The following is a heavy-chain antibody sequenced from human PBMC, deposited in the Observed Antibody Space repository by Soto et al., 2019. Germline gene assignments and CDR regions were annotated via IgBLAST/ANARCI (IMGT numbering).Heavy chain of an antibody. CDR2: ISSSGSTI. CDR3: ARVRGLRFLEWLSTPDDAFDI. CDR1: GFTFSSYE. Sequence: GGSLRLSCAASGFTFSSYEMNWVRQAPGKGLEWVSYISSSGSTIYYADSVKGRFTISRDNAKNSLYLQMNSLRAEDTAVYYCARVRGLRFLEWLSTPDDAFDIWGQGTMVTVSS. V-gene: IGHV3-48*03. J-gene: IGHJ3*02. D-gene: IGHD3-3*01.